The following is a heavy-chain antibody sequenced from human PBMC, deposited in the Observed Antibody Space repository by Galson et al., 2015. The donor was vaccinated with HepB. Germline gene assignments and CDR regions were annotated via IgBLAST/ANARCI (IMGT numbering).Heavy chain of an antibody. CDR1: GGTFSNYD. V-gene: IGHV1-69*13. J-gene: IGHJ3*01. Sequence: SVKVSCKASGGTFSNYDISWVRQAPGQGLQWMGGITPIFGTPKYSQKFRGRVTITADESTRTVYMELNSLRAEDTAIYYCAKDRPAVAAATGAPWGQGQWSPSLQ. D-gene: IGHD2-15*01. CDR3: AKDRPAVAAATGAP. CDR2: ITPIFGTP.